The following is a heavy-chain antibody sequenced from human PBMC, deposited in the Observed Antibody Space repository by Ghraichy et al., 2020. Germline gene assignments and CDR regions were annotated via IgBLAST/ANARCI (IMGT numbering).Heavy chain of an antibody. CDR2: INHSGST. CDR3: ASEYGWTTVTTFIG. V-gene: IGHV4-34*01. Sequence: SETLSLTCAVYGGSFSDYYWSWIRQPPGKGLEWIGEINHSGSTNYNPSLKSRVTISVATSKNQFSLKLSSVTAADTAVYYCASEYGWTTVTTFIGWGQGVLLTVSS. D-gene: IGHD4-17*01. CDR1: GGSFSDYY. J-gene: IGHJ4*02.